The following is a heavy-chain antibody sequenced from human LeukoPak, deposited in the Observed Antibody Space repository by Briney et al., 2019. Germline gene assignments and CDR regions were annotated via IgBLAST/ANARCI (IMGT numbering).Heavy chain of an antibody. CDR1: GFTFSSYG. CDR2: IRYDGSNK. Sequence: PGGSLRLSCAASGFTFSSYGMHWVRQAPGKGLEWVAFIRYDGSNKYYADSVKGRFTISRDNSKNTLYLQMNSLRAEDTAVYYCAKEYDGDPHLDYWGQGTLVTVSS. CDR3: AKEYDGDPHLDY. J-gene: IGHJ4*02. D-gene: IGHD4-17*01. V-gene: IGHV3-30*02.